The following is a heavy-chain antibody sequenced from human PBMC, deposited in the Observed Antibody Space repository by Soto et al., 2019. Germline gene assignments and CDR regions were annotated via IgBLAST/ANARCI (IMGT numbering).Heavy chain of an antibody. CDR1: GFTFSDYE. CDR2: ISASGATI. Sequence: GGSLRLSCAASGFTFSDYEVNWVRQAPGKGLEWISYISASGATIHYADSVGGRLTISRDNAKNSVYLQMNSLRADDTGVYYCAKYYFGMGVWGQGTTVTVSS. J-gene: IGHJ6*02. CDR3: AKYYFGMGV. D-gene: IGHD3-10*01. V-gene: IGHV3-48*03.